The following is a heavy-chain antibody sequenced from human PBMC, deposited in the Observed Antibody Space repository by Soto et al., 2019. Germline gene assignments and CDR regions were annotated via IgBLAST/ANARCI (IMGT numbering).Heavy chain of an antibody. CDR1: GGSFSGYY. V-gene: IGHV4-34*01. Sequence: QVQLQQWGAGLLKPSETLSLTCAVYGGSFSGYYWSWIRQPPGKGLEWIGEINHSGSTNYNPSLKSRVTISVDTSKHQFSLELSSVTAADTAVYYCARGRRITIVRGVGNWFDPWGQGTLVTVSS. CDR2: INHSGST. D-gene: IGHD3-10*01. J-gene: IGHJ5*02. CDR3: ARGRRITIVRGVGNWFDP.